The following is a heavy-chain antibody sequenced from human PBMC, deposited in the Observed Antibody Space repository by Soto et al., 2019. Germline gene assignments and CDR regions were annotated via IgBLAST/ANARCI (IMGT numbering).Heavy chain of an antibody. V-gene: IGHV1-8*01. CDR1: GYTFTSYD. CDR3: ARETPSTLWFGELSKTPYYYYGMDV. Sequence: QVQLVQSGAEVKKPGASVKVSCKASGYTFTSYDINWVRQATGQGLEWMGWMNPNSGNTGYAQKFQGRVTMTRNTSVSTAYMELSSLRSEDTAVYYCARETPSTLWFGELSKTPYYYYGMDVWGQGTTVTVSS. D-gene: IGHD3-10*01. J-gene: IGHJ6*02. CDR2: MNPNSGNT.